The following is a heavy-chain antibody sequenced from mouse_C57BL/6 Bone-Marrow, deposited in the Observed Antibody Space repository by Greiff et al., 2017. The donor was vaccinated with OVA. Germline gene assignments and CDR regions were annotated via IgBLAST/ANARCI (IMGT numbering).Heavy chain of an antibody. V-gene: IGHV1-69*01. CDR2: IDPSDSYT. CDR3: ARSRYDYAMDY. CDR1: GYTFTSYW. Sequence: VQLQQPGAELVMPGASVKLSCKASGYTFTSYWMHWVKQRPGQGLEWIGEIDPSDSYTNYNQKFKGKSTLTVDKSSSTAYMQLSSLTSEDSAVYYCARSRYDYAMDYWGQGTSVTVSS. J-gene: IGHJ4*01. D-gene: IGHD2-12*01.